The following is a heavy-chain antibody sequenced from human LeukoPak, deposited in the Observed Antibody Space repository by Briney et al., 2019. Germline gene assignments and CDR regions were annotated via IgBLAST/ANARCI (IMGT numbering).Heavy chain of an antibody. CDR1: GGSLSSSRYY. V-gene: IGHV4-39*01. CDR3: ATTDYGGKGSDP. Sequence: SEALSLTCTVSGGSLSSSRYYWGWIRQPPGKGLEWIGSIDYSGSTHYNPSLKSRVTISVDTSKNQFSLKLSSVTAADTAVYYCATTDYGGKGSDPWGQGTRVTVSS. J-gene: IGHJ5*02. CDR2: IDYSGST. D-gene: IGHD4-23*01.